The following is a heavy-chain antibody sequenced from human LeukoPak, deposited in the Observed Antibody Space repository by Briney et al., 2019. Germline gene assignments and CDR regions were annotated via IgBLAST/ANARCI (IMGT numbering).Heavy chain of an antibody. D-gene: IGHD3-10*01. CDR3: ARHPRRSGSAPFDY. CDR1: GGSISSGGYS. J-gene: IGHJ4*02. CDR2: IYHSGST. V-gene: IGHV4-30-2*01. Sequence: PSETLSLTCAVSGGSISSGGYSWSWIRQPPGKGLEWIGYIYHSGSTYYNPSLKSRVTISVDTSKNQFSLKLNSMTAADTAVYYCARHPRRSGSAPFDYWGQGTLVTVSS.